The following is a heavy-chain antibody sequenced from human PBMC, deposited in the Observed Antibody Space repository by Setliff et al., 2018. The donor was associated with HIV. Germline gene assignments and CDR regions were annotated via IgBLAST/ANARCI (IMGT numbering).Heavy chain of an antibody. J-gene: IGHJ4*02. CDR3: ATDPRRLSY. Sequence: GGSLRLSCAGSGSGGSGFTFSDYYMSWVRQAPGKGREWLSYISSSGTTTYYADSVKGRFTISRDNAKNSVLLQMNSLRVEDTAVYFCATDPRRLSYWGQGTLVTVSS. V-gene: IGHV3-11*04. CDR2: ISSSGTTT. D-gene: IGHD2-21*01. CDR1: GFTFSDYY.